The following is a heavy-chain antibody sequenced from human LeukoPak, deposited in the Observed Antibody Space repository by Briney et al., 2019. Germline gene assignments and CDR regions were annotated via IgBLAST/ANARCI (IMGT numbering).Heavy chain of an antibody. CDR2: INPNSGDT. D-gene: IGHD5-24*01. CDR1: GYTFTGYH. Sequence: ASVKVSCKASGYTFTGYHMHWVRQAPGQGLEWMGRINPNSGDTNYAQKFQGRVTMTRDTSISTAYMELSSLRSEDTAVYYCARGGEWLQFDYFDYWGQGTLVTVSS. J-gene: IGHJ4*02. V-gene: IGHV1-2*06. CDR3: ARGGEWLQFDYFDY.